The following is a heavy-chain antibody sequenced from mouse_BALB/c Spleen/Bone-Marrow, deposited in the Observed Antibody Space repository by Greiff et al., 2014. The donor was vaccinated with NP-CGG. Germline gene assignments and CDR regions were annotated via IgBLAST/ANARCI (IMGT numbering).Heavy chain of an antibody. CDR2: IWAGGST. D-gene: IGHD1-1*02. Sequence: VQVVESGPGLVAPSQSLSITCTVSGFSLTSYGVHWVRQPPGKGLEWLGVIWAGGSTNYNSALMSRLSISKDNSKSQVFLKMNSLQTDDIAMYYCARDNYGVAYWGQGTLVTVSA. CDR1: GFSLTSYG. J-gene: IGHJ3*01. CDR3: ARDNYGVAY. V-gene: IGHV2-9*02.